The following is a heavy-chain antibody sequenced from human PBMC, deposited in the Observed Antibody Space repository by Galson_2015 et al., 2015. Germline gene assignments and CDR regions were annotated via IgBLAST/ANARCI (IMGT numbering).Heavy chain of an antibody. CDR2: IHHSGTT. CDR3: ASAILTGSQFDY. V-gene: IGHV4-31*03. Sequence: TLSLTCTVSGGSINSGALYWTWIRQHPGKGLEWIGYIHHSGTTYYLPSLKSRVTISVDASRSQFSLKLSSVTAADTAVYYCASAILTGSQFDYWGQGTMVTVSS. J-gene: IGHJ3*01. D-gene: IGHD3-9*01. CDR1: GGSINSGALY.